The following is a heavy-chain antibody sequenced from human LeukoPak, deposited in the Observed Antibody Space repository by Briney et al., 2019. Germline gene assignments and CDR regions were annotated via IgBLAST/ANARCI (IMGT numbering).Heavy chain of an antibody. J-gene: IGHJ4*02. CDR2: FSSRSSSI. D-gene: IGHD3-10*01. CDR3: ARVISGFGEFSSDY. V-gene: IGHV3-48*02. CDR1: GFTFSNYC. Sequence: GGSLRLSCVVSGFTFSNYCMNWVSQAPGKGLEGVSYFSSRSSSIYSLDSVKGRFTISRDNTKNSLYLQMNSRRDEDTALYYCARVISGFGEFSSDYWGQGTLVTVPS.